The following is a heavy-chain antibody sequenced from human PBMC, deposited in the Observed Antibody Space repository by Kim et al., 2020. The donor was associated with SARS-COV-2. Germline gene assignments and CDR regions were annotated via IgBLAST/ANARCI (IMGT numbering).Heavy chain of an antibody. CDR3: ARGYSYGLPFDY. J-gene: IGHJ4*02. V-gene: IGHV1-69*04. Sequence: SVKVSCKASGGTFSSYAISWVRQAPGQGLEWMGRIIPILGIANYAQKFQGRVTITADKSTSTAYMELSSLRSEDTAVYYCARGYSYGLPFDYWGQGTLVTVSS. CDR2: IIPILGIA. CDR1: GGTFSSYA. D-gene: IGHD5-18*01.